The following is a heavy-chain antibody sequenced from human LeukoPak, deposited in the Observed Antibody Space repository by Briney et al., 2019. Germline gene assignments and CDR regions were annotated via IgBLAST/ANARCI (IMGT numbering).Heavy chain of an antibody. V-gene: IGHV3-20*01. D-gene: IGHD3-22*01. J-gene: IGHJ3*02. CDR3: ARVQYDTSYHNAFDI. Sequence: RPGGSLRLSCAASGFIFDEYGMSWVRQAPRKGLEWVSGINWNGANTGYGDSVKGRFTISRDNAKNSLHLQMSSLRAEDTALYHCARVQYDTSYHNAFDIWGQGTMVTVSS. CDR1: GFIFDEYG. CDR2: INWNGANT.